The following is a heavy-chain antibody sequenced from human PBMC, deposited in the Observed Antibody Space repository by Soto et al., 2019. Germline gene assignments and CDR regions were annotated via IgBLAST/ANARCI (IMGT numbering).Heavy chain of an antibody. D-gene: IGHD6-19*01. V-gene: IGHV3-30*03. J-gene: IGHJ4*02. CDR3: AGGWYFFDY. CDR1: GFTFNNYG. Sequence: GGSLRLSCAASGFTFNNYGMHWARQAPGQGLEWVAGISSDGSNKYYADSVKGRFTISRDNSRNTLYLQMDSLRAEDTAVYYCAGGWYFFDYGGKGPLVTVPP. CDR2: ISSDGSNK.